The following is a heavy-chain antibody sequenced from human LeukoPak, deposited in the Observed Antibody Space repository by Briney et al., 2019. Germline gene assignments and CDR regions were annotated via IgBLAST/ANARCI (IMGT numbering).Heavy chain of an antibody. CDR3: ASVYDFWSGYYTGWRNYYGMDV. D-gene: IGHD3-3*01. V-gene: IGHV3-30*04. Sequence: GGSLRLSCAASGFTFSSYAMHWVRQAPGKGLEWVAVISYDGSNKYYADSVKGRFTISRDNAKNSLYLQMNSLRAEDTAVYYCASVYDFWSGYYTGWRNYYGMDVWGQGTTVTVSS. CDR1: GFTFSSYA. J-gene: IGHJ6*02. CDR2: ISYDGSNK.